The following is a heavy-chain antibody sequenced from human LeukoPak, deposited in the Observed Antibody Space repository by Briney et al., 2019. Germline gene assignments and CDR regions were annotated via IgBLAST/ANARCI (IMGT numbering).Heavy chain of an antibody. CDR3: ARSSNSNYYYGMDV. CDR2: ISAYNGNT. Sequence: ASVKVSCKASGYTFTSYGISWVRQAPGQGLEWMGWISAYNGNTNYAQELQGRVTMTTDTSTSTAYMELRSLRSDDTAVYYCARSSNSNYYYGMDVWGQGTTVTVSS. J-gene: IGHJ6*02. CDR1: GYTFTSYG. D-gene: IGHD4-11*01. V-gene: IGHV1-18*01.